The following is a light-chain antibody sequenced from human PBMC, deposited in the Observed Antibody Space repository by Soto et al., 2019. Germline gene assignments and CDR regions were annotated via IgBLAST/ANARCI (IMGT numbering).Light chain of an antibody. V-gene: IGKV1-39*01. CDR1: QSISSY. Sequence: DIQMTQSPSSLSASVGDRVTITCRASQSISSYLNWYQQKPGKAPKLLIYAASSLQSGVPSRFSGSGSGTDFTLTISSLQPEYFATYYCLQSYSTLTFGGGTKVEIK. CDR2: AAS. J-gene: IGKJ4*01. CDR3: LQSYSTLT.